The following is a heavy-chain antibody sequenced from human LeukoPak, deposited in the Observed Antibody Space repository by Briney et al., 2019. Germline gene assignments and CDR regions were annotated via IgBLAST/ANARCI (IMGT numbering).Heavy chain of an antibody. CDR3: ARETGGSYWFDP. CDR2: IYHSGST. V-gene: IGHV4-38-2*02. CDR1: GYSISSGYY. Sequence: PSETLSLTCTVSGYSISSGYYWGWIRQPPGKGLEWIGSIYHSGSTYYNPSLKSRVTISVDTSKNQFSLKLSSVTAADRAVYYCARETGGSYWFDPWGQGTLVTVSS. D-gene: IGHD1-26*01. J-gene: IGHJ5*02.